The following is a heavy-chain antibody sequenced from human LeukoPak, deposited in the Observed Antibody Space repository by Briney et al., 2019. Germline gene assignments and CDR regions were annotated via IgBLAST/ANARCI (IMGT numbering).Heavy chain of an antibody. CDR3: ARDLGYRYFDY. Sequence: SETLSLICTVSGGSIGLYHWTWIRQPPGKALEWIGYVYYNGSTKYNPSLKSRVTISVDTSKNQFSLKMSSVTAADTAVYYCARDLGYRYFDYWGQGTLVTVSS. CDR1: GGSIGLYH. D-gene: IGHD3-16*02. V-gene: IGHV4-59*01. J-gene: IGHJ4*02. CDR2: VYYNGST.